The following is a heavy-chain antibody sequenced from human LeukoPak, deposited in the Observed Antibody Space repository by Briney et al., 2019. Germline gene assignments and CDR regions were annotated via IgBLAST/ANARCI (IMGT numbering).Heavy chain of an antibody. V-gene: IGHV3-15*01. D-gene: IGHD1-26*01. CDR1: GFTFSNAW. CDR3: TTENRWGWELPRWYFDI. CDR2: IKSKTDGGTT. Sequence: PGGSQRLSCAASGFTFSNAWMTWVRQAPGKGLEWVGRIKSKTDGGTTDYAAPVKGRFTISRDDSKNTQYLQLNSLKTEDTAVYYCTTENRWGWELPRWYFDIWGRGALVTVSS. J-gene: IGHJ2*01.